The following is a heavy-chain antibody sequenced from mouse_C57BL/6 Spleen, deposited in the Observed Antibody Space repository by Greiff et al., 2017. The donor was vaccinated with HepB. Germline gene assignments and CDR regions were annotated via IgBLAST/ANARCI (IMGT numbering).Heavy chain of an antibody. J-gene: IGHJ4*01. V-gene: IGHV2-6*01. CDR3: ASERGGAMDY. Sequence: VKLQESGPGLVAPSQSLSITCTVSGFSLTSYGVAWVRQSPGKGLEWLGVIWGVGSTNYNSALKSRLSISKDNSKSQVFLKMNSLQTDDTAMYYCASERGGAMDYWGQGTSVTVSS. CDR2: IWGVGST. CDR1: GFSLTSYG.